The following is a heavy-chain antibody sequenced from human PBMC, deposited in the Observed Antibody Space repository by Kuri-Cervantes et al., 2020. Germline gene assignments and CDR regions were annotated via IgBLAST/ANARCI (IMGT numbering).Heavy chain of an antibody. CDR3: ARVRSPHVRAVAGTEMEY. D-gene: IGHD6-19*01. Sequence: GGSLRLSCAASRLTFSSYGMHCVRQAPGKGMEWVAVIWYDGSNKYYADSVKGRFTISRDNSKNTLCLQMNSLRAEDTAVYYCARVRSPHVRAVAGTEMEYWGQGTLVTVSS. CDR1: RLTFSSYG. CDR2: IWYDGSNK. J-gene: IGHJ4*02. V-gene: IGHV3-33*01.